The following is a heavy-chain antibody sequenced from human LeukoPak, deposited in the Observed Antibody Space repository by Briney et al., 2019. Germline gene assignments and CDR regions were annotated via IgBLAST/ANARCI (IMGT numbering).Heavy chain of an antibody. CDR3: ATDKPGTVTDAFDI. J-gene: IGHJ3*02. CDR2: FDPEDDET. V-gene: IGHV1-24*01. CDR1: GYPLTELS. Sequence: PGASVKVSCKVSGYPLTELSMHWVRQAPGKGLEWMGGFDPEDDETIYAQKFQGRVTMTEDTSTDTAYMELSSLRSEDTAVYYCATDKPGTVTDAFDIWGQGTMVTVS. D-gene: IGHD4-17*01.